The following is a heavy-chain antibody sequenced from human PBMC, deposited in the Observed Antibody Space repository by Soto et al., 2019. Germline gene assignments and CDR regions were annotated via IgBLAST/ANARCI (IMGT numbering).Heavy chain of an antibody. Sequence: SETLSLTCTVSGGSISSSSYYWGWIRQPPGKGLEWIGSIYYSGSTYYNPSLKSRVTISVDTSKNQFSLKLSSVTAADTAVYYCARQEGCSGGSCYELDYWGQGTLVTVSS. J-gene: IGHJ4*02. CDR2: IYYSGST. V-gene: IGHV4-39*01. D-gene: IGHD2-15*01. CDR1: GGSISSSSYY. CDR3: ARQEGCSGGSCYELDY.